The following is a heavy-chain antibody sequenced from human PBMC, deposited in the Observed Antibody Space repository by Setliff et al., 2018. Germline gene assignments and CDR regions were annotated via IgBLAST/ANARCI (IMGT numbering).Heavy chain of an antibody. J-gene: IGHJ6*02. Sequence: GGSLRLSCAASGFTFHDYAMHWVRQAPGKGLEWVSGITGNSDRIAYADSLKGRFTISRDNTENSLYLQMNSLRAGDTAVYYCARGPIVVKGYYYYYGMDVWGQGTTVTVSS. CDR1: GFTFHDYA. V-gene: IGHV3-9*01. CDR3: ARGPIVVKGYYYYYGMDV. D-gene: IGHD3-22*01. CDR2: ITGNSDRI.